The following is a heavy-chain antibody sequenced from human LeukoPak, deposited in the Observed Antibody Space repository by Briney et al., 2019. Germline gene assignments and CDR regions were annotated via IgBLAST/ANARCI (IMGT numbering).Heavy chain of an antibody. D-gene: IGHD5-12*01. Sequence: ASVKVSCKASGYTFTSYDINWVRQATGKGLEWMGWMNPNSGNTGYAQKFQGRVTMTRNTSISTAYMELSSLRSEDTAVYYCARVYSGYDYMGDYYYYYMDVWGKGTTVTISS. CDR2: MNPNSGNT. CDR3: ARVYSGYDYMGDYYYYYMDV. J-gene: IGHJ6*03. V-gene: IGHV1-8*01. CDR1: GYTFTSYD.